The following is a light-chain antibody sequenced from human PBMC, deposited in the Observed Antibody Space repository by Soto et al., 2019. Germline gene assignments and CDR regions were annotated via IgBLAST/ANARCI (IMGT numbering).Light chain of an antibody. CDR1: SSDVGG. CDR2: KVN. CDR3: NSYTSNNSCV. V-gene: IGLV2-14*01. Sequence: QSALTQPASVSGSPGQSITISCTGTSSDVGGPRQSPQIMIYKVNNRPSGVSDRFSGAKSGNTASLTISGLQAEDEADYYCNSYTSNNSCVFGTGTKLTVL. J-gene: IGLJ1*01.